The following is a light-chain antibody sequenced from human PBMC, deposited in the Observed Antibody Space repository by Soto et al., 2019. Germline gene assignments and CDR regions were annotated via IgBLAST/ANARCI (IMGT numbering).Light chain of an antibody. V-gene: IGKV3D-20*02. CDR2: GVS. CDR3: QQRSNWPPT. Sequence: IVLTQSPGTLSLSPGEGATLSCRASQSVRYNYLAWYQQKPGRAPRLLIYGVSTRATGIPDRFSGSGSGTDFTLTITSLEPEDFAVYYCQQRSNWPPTFGQGTKVDI. CDR1: QSVRYNY. J-gene: IGKJ1*01.